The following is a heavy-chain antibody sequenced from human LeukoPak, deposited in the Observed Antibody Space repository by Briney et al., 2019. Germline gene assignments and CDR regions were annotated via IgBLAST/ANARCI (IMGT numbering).Heavy chain of an antibody. Sequence: PGGSRRPSGAAPGFTFSSYTMSWVRQAPGKGLERGSGISGRSDSIYYADSVEGRFTISRDYSKSTVDLQMNSLRAEDTAVYYCAREKWERHHCGVDVWGQGTTVTVSS. D-gene: IGHD1-26*01. CDR1: GFTFSSYT. CDR3: AREKWERHHCGVDV. CDR2: ISGRSDSI. V-gene: IGHV3-23*01. J-gene: IGHJ6*02.